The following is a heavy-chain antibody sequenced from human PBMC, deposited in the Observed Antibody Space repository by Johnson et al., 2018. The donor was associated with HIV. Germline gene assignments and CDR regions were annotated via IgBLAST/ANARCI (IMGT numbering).Heavy chain of an antibody. CDR1: GFTFSSYA. CDR2: INSDGSST. V-gene: IGHV3-74*01. D-gene: IGHD6-6*01. Sequence: VQLVESGGGVVQPGRSLRLSCAASGFTFSSYAMHWVRQAPGKGLVWVSRINSDGSSTSYADSVKGRFTISRDKAKNTLYLQMNSLRAEDTAVYYCARDRKWVAARSGDAFDIWGQGTMVTVSS. J-gene: IGHJ3*02. CDR3: ARDRKWVAARSGDAFDI.